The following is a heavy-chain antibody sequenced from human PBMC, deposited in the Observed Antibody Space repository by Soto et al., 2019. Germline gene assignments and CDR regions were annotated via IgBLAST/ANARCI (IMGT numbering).Heavy chain of an antibody. CDR1: GGSISSYY. J-gene: IGHJ4*02. Sequence: ETLSLTCTVSGGSISSYYWSWIRQPPGKGLEWIGYIYYSGSTNYNPSLKSRVTISVDTSKNQFSLKLSSVTAADTAVYYCARRYGGTFDYWGQGTLVTVSS. CDR2: IYYSGST. CDR3: ARRYGGTFDY. D-gene: IGHD2-15*01. V-gene: IGHV4-59*08.